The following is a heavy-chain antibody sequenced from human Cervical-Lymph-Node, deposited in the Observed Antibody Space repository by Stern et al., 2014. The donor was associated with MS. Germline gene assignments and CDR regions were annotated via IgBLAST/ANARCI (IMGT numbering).Heavy chain of an antibody. D-gene: IGHD3/OR15-3a*01. V-gene: IGHV1-46*01. CDR1: GYTFTSHY. CDR3: ASGTGSKRPAGNY. CDR2: INPSGDSA. J-gene: IGHJ4*02. Sequence: QVQLMQSGAEVKKPAASVKVSCKASGYTFTSHYMHWVRQAPGQGLEWGGIINPSGDSASYAQKFQGRVTMPRDTSTSALYMELSSLRSEDTAVYYCASGTGSKRPAGNYWGQGTLVTVSS.